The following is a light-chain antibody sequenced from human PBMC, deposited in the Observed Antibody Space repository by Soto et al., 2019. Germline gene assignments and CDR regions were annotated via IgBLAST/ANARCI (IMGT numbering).Light chain of an antibody. CDR2: DNN. CDR1: SSNIGNNY. CDR3: GTWDSSLSAAGVV. Sequence: QPVLTQPPSVSAAPGQKVTISCSGSSSNIGNNYVSWYQQLPGTAPKLLIYDNNKRPSGIPDRFSGSKSGTSATLGITGLQTGDEADYYCGTWDSSLSAAGVVFGGGTKLTVL. J-gene: IGLJ2*01. V-gene: IGLV1-51*01.